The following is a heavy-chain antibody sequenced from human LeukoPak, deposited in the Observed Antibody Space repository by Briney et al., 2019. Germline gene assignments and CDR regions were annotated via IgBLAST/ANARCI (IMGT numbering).Heavy chain of an antibody. Sequence: SETLSLTCTVSGGSISSFYWSWIRQPPGKGLEWIGYIYYSGSTNYNPSLKSRVTISVDTSKNQFSLKLSSVTAADTAVYYCARTGYSSSWYWFDPWGQGTLVTVSS. CDR2: IYYSGST. J-gene: IGHJ5*02. D-gene: IGHD6-13*01. V-gene: IGHV4-59*08. CDR3: ARTGYSSSWYWFDP. CDR1: GGSISSFY.